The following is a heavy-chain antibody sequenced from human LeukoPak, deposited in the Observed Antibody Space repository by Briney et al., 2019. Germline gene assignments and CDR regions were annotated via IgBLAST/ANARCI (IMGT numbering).Heavy chain of an antibody. J-gene: IGHJ5*02. CDR3: ARGGYDILTGYYKPAIWFDP. D-gene: IGHD3-9*01. CDR2: IYYSGST. Sequence: GTLSLTCTVSGCSISSYYWSWIRQPPGKGLEWIGYIYYSGSTNYNPSLKSRVTISVDTSKNQFSLKLSSVTAADTAVYYCARGGYDILTGYYKPAIWFDPWGQGTLVTVSS. CDR1: GCSISSYY. V-gene: IGHV4-59*01.